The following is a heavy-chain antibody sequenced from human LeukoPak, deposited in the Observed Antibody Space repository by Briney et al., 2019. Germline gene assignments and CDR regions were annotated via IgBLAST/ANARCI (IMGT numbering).Heavy chain of an antibody. V-gene: IGHV4-59*01. Sequence: SSETLSLTCTVSGGSISSNYWSWIRQPPGKGLEWIGYIYYSGSTNSNPSLKSRVTISVDTSKNQFSLNLSSVTAADTAVYYCARDRGYGDYLNYFDYWGQGTLVTFSS. D-gene: IGHD4-17*01. CDR1: GGSISSNY. J-gene: IGHJ4*02. CDR2: IYYSGST. CDR3: ARDRGYGDYLNYFDY.